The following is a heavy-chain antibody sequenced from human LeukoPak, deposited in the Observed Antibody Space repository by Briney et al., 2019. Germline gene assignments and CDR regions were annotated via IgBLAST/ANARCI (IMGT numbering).Heavy chain of an antibody. CDR2: INPNSGGT. CDR1: GYTFTSYY. CDR3: ARAVDTAMVTGAFDI. Sequence: RRASVKGSCEASGYTFTSYYMHWVRQAPGQGLEWMGWINPNSGGTNYAQKFQGRVTMTRDTSISTAYMELSRLRSDDTAVYYCARAVDTAMVTGAFDIWGQGTMVTVSS. V-gene: IGHV1-2*02. D-gene: IGHD5-18*01. J-gene: IGHJ3*02.